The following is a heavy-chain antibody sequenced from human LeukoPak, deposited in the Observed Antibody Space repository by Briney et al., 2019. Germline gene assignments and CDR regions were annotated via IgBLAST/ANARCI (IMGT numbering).Heavy chain of an antibody. Sequence: GGSLRLSCTASGFTLGSHDMNWVRQTTGEGLQWVAAIASGFQTFYAGSVKGRFTVSREDAKKSLYLQMNSLRAGDTAVYYCVREARGYHYTYFDYWGQGTLVTVSS. D-gene: IGHD5-18*01. V-gene: IGHV3-13*01. CDR1: GFTLGSHD. CDR3: VREARGYHYTYFDY. CDR2: IASGFQT. J-gene: IGHJ4*02.